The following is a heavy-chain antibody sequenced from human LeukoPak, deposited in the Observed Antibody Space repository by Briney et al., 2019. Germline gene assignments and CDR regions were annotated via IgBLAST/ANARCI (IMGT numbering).Heavy chain of an antibody. J-gene: IGHJ4*02. V-gene: IGHV1-3*01. CDR2: INAGNGNT. CDR1: GYTFTSYA. Sequence: ASVKVSCKASGYTFTSYAMHWVRQAPGQRLEWMGWINAGNGNTKYSQKFQGRVTITRDTSASTAYMELSSLRSEDTAMYYCARADMVVAATYYFDYWGQGTLVTVSS. D-gene: IGHD2-15*01. CDR3: ARADMVVAATYYFDY.